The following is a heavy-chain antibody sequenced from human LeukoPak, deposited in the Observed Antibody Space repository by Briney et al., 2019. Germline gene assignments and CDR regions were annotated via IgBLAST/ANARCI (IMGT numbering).Heavy chain of an antibody. D-gene: IGHD3-10*01. J-gene: IGHJ6*03. CDR2: ISSSSSYI. CDR1: GFTFSTYN. Sequence: GGSLRLSCAASGFTFSTYNMNWVRQAPGKGLEWVSSISSSSSYIYYADSVKGRFTISRDNAKNSVYLQMNSLRAEDTAVYYCARDLPGYNNYYMDVWGKGTTVTVSS. CDR3: ARDLPGYNNYYMDV. V-gene: IGHV3-21*01.